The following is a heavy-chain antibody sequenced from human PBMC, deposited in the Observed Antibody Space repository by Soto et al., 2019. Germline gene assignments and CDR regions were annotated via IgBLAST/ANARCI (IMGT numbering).Heavy chain of an antibody. Sequence: QVQLQQWGAGLLKPSETLSLTCAVYGGSFSDYSWTWIRQPPGKALEWIGQINHSGSANYNPSLKSRVTISVGTPKSQFSLELTSVTAADTAVYYCARGLFSEDSYAGGWYYFDYWGQGTLVTVSS. J-gene: IGHJ4*02. CDR3: ARGLFSEDSYAGGWYYFDY. CDR1: GGSFSDYS. D-gene: IGHD3-10*01. V-gene: IGHV4-34*01. CDR2: INHSGSA.